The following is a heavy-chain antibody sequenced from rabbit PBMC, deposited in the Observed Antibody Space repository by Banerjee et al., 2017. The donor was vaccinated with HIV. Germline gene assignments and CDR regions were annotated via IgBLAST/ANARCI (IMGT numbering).Heavy chain of an antibody. CDR3: ARTYAGYAGYGYANL. CDR1: GFDFSSYW. CDR2: ISGSSGST. V-gene: IGHV1S40*01. D-gene: IGHD6-1*01. J-gene: IGHJ4*01. Sequence: QSLEESGGDLVKPGASLTLTCTASGFDFSSYWMCWVRQAPGKGLEWIACISGSSGSTYYASWAKGRFTISKTSSTTVTLQMTSLTAADTATYFCARTYAGYAGYGYANLRGPGTLVTVS.